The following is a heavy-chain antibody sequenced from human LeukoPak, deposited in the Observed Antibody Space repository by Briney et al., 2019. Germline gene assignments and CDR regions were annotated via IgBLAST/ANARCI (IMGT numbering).Heavy chain of an antibody. D-gene: IGHD3-22*01. V-gene: IGHV3-48*03. CDR3: ARANYYDISGYDY. CDR2: ITSSGNTI. CDR1: GFTFSSYE. Sequence: GGSLRLSCAASGFTFSSYEMNWVRQAPGKGLEWVSYITSSGNTIYYADSVKGRLTISRDNAKNSLYLQMNSLRAEDTAVYYCARANYYDISGYDYWGQGTLVTVSS. J-gene: IGHJ4*02.